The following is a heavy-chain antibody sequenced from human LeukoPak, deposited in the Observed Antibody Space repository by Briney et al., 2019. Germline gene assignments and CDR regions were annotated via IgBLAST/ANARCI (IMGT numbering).Heavy chain of an antibody. CDR3: ARGIRILVSGSYGKYYFDY. CDR1: GYTFTSYD. V-gene: IGHV1-8*01. D-gene: IGHD1-26*01. CDR2: MNPNSGNT. Sequence: VASVRVSCKASGYTFTSYDINWVRQATGQGLEWMGWMNPNSGNTGYAQKFQGRVTMTRNTSISTAYMELSSLRSEDTAVYYCARGIRILVSGSYGKYYFDYWGQGTLVTVSS. J-gene: IGHJ4*02.